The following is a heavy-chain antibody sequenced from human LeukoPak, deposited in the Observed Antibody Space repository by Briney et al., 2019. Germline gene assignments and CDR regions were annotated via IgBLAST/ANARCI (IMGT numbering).Heavy chain of an antibody. CDR3: AKNGVEWLFKGRNYYYYMDV. V-gene: IGHV3-23*01. CDR2: ISGSGGST. D-gene: IGHD3-3*01. J-gene: IGHJ6*03. Sequence: HPGGSLRLSCVASGFTFSSYSMNWVRQAPGKGLEWVSAISGSGGSTYYADSVKGRFTISRDNSKNTLYLQMNSLRAEDTAVYYCAKNGVEWLFKGRNYYYYMDVWGKGTTVTVSS. CDR1: GFTFSSYS.